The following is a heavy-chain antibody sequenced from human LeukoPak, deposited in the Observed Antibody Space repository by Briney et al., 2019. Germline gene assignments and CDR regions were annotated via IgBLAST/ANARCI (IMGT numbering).Heavy chain of an antibody. CDR2: IKSKTEGGTT. CDR1: GFTFSSDA. V-gene: IGHV3-15*01. Sequence: GGSLRLSCAASGFTFSSDAMSWVRQAPGKGLEWVGRIKSKTEGGTTDYAAPVKGRFTISRDDSKNTLYLQMNSLKTEDTAVYYCTTDPFYYDFWSGYRSLFDYWGQGTLVTVSS. CDR3: TTDPFYYDFWSGYRSLFDY. J-gene: IGHJ4*02. D-gene: IGHD3-3*01.